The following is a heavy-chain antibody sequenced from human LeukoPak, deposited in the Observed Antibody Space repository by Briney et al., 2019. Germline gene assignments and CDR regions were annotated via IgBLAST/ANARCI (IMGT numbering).Heavy chain of an antibody. CDR3: AKDLVVGALDS. Sequence: PGGSLRLSCAASGFTFISYAMTWIRQAPGKGLEWVSSISGSGGSTYYADSVKGRFTISRDNSRNMLFLQMNSLRADDTAVYYGAKDLVVGALDSWGQGTLVTVSS. CDR2: ISGSGGST. J-gene: IGHJ4*02. D-gene: IGHD3-22*01. CDR1: GFTFISYA. V-gene: IGHV3-23*01.